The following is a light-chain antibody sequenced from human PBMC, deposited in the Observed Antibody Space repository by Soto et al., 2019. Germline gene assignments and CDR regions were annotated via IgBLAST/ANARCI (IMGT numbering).Light chain of an antibody. V-gene: IGKV3-20*01. CDR2: AAS. CDR1: QTVSSTS. CDR3: QQYVGSPPKYT. J-gene: IGKJ2*01. Sequence: EIVLTQSPGTLSLSPGERATLSCRASQTVSSTSLAWYQQKPGQAPRLLIYAASSRASGIPGRFSGSVSGTDYTLTISRLEPEDFAVYYCQQYVGSPPKYTFGQGTKLEIK.